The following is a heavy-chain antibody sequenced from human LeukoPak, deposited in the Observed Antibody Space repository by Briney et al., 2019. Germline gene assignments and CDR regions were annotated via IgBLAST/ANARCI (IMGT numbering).Heavy chain of an antibody. D-gene: IGHD2-8*02. J-gene: IGHJ4*02. V-gene: IGHV3-23*01. CDR3: AKGGRLVARVFY. CDR2: ISGSGGST. CDR1: GFTFSSYA. Sequence: PGRSLRLSCAASGFTFSSYAMSWVRQAPGKGLEWVSVISGSGGSTYYADSVKGRFTISRDNSKNTLFLQMNSLRAEDTAVYYCAKGGRLVARVFYWGQGTLVTVSS.